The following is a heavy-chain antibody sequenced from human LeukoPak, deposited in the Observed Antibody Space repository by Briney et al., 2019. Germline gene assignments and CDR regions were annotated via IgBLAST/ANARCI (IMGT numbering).Heavy chain of an antibody. J-gene: IGHJ4*02. CDR2: ISSSSSYI. Sequence: PGGSLRLSCAASGFTFSSYSMNWVRQAPGKGLEWVSSISSSSSYIYYADSVKGLFTIPRDNAKNSLYLQMNSLRAEDTAVYYCARAMTTVTNELDYWGQGTLVTVSS. CDR3: ARAMTTVTNELDY. D-gene: IGHD4-17*01. CDR1: GFTFSSYS. V-gene: IGHV3-21*01.